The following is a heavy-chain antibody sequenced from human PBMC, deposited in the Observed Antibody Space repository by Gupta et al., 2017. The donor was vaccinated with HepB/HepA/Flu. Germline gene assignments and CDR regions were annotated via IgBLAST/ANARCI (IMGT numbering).Heavy chain of an antibody. D-gene: IGHD6-6*01. CDR3: ARDESIAASDY. CDR1: GFTVSSNY. V-gene: IGHV3-66*01. Sequence: EVQLVESGGGLVQPGGSLRLSCAASGFTVSSNYMSWVRQAPGKGLEWVSVIYSGGSTYYADSVKGRFTISRDNSKNTLYLQMNSLRAEDTAVYYCARDESIAASDYWGQGTLVTVSS. J-gene: IGHJ4*02. CDR2: IYSGGST.